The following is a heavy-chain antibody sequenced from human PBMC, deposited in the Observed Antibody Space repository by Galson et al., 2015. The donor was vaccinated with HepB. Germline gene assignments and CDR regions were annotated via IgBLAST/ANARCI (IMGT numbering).Heavy chain of an antibody. CDR3: ARDRHPWHIDY. V-gene: IGHV3-33*01. CDR1: GFTYTYYG. J-gene: IGHJ4*02. CDR2: DGHNGD. D-gene: IGHD5-12*01. Sequence: SLRLSCAASGFTYTYYGFHWVRQAPGKGLEWLAYDGHNGDSYAYSVKGRFTTSRDRSKNTLSLQMNSLRVDDTACYDCARDRHPWHIDYWGQGTLVTVSS.